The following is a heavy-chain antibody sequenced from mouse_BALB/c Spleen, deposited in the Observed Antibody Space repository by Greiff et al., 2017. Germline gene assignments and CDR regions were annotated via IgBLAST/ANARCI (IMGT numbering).Heavy chain of an antibody. V-gene: IGHV14-3*02. J-gene: IGHJ2*01. CDR3: ARFDY. CDR2: IDPANGNT. CDR1: GFNIKDTY. Sequence: EVQRVESGAELVKPGASVKLSCTASGFNIKDTYMHWVKQRPEQGLEWIGRIDPANGNTKYDPKFQGKATITADTSSNTAYLQLSSLTSEDTAVYYCARFDYWGQGTTRTVAS.